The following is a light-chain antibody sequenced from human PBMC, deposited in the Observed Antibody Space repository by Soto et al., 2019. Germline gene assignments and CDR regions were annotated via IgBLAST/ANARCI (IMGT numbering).Light chain of an antibody. Sequence: IVLPQPPATLSVSPGDRATLSCRASQTISSSSDWYQHTTGQAPRLLIHDASNTATGIPARFSASVSGTDFPLTISNLEPEDFAVYYCQQGSNWPFTFGPGTKVHVK. CDR3: QQGSNWPFT. J-gene: IGKJ3*01. CDR2: DAS. CDR1: QTISSS. V-gene: IGKV3-11*01.